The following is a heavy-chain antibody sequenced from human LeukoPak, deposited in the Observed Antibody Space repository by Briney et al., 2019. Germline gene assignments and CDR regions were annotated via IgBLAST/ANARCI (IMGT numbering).Heavy chain of an antibody. D-gene: IGHD4-23*01. V-gene: IGHV3-48*02. CDR2: INSGSSTI. CDR3: ARTRSKVGTPTFDY. CDR1: GFTFSDYS. J-gene: IGHJ4*02. Sequence: GGSLRLSCAASGFTFSDYSMNWVRQAQGKGLEWVSYINSGSSTIYYVDSVEGRFTISRDNAKNSLYLQMNSLRDEDTAVYHCARTRSKVGTPTFDYWGQGTLVTVSS.